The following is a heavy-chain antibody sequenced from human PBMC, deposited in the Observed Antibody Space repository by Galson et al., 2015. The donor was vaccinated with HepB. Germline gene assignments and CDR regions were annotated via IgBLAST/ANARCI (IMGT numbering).Heavy chain of an antibody. V-gene: IGHV1-8*01. D-gene: IGHD4-17*01. J-gene: IGHJ4*02. CDR2: MNPNSGNT. CDR3: ARASDYGDYDFDY. Sequence: SVKVSCKASGYTFTSHDINWVRQATRQGLEWMGWMNPNSGNTGYAQKFQGRVTMTRNTSISTAYMELSSLRSEDTAVYYCARASDYGDYDFDYWGQGTLVTVSS. CDR1: GYTFTSHD.